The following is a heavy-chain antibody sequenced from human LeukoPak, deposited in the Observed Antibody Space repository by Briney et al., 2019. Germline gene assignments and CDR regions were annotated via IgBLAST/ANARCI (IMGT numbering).Heavy chain of an antibody. CDR3: VRGDLPTTVLNDPFNI. J-gene: IGHJ3*02. D-gene: IGHD4-11*01. Sequence: ASVKVSCKASGYTFRTYDINWVRQAPGQGLEWLGWMNPNSGNTGNAPKFQGRVAMARVTSIHTAYMELFSLRSEDTAVYFCVRGDLPTTVLNDPFNIWGQGTMVTVSS. CDR1: GYTFRTYD. CDR2: MNPNSGNT. V-gene: IGHV1-8*01.